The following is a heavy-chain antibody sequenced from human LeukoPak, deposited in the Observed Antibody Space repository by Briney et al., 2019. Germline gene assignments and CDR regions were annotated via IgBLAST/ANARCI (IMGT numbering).Heavy chain of an antibody. CDR2: INHSGST. Sequence: PSETLSLTCAVYGGSFSGDYWSWIRQPPGKGLEWIGEINHSGSTNYNPSLKSRVTISVDTSKNQFSLKMTSVTAADTAVYYCARGGGAAGTSYNWFDPWGQGTLVTVSS. J-gene: IGHJ5*02. CDR3: ARGGGAAGTSYNWFDP. CDR1: GGSFSGDY. V-gene: IGHV4-34*01. D-gene: IGHD6-13*01.